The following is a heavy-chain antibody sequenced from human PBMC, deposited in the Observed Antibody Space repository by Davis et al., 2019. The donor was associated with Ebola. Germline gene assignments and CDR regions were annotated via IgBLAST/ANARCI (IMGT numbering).Heavy chain of an antibody. Sequence: GESLKISCAASGFTFSDYYMSWIRKAPGKGLEWVSYISSSGSTIYYADSVKGRFTISRDNAKNSLYLQMNSLRAEDTAVYYCTQDLYSSSWYRHYYYGMDVWGQGTTVTVSS. J-gene: IGHJ6*02. CDR3: TQDLYSSSWYRHYYYGMDV. V-gene: IGHV3-11*01. CDR2: ISSSGSTI. D-gene: IGHD6-13*01. CDR1: GFTFSDYY.